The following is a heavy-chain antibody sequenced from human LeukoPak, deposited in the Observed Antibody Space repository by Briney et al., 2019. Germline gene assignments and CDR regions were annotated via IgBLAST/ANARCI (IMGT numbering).Heavy chain of an antibody. Sequence: ASVKVSCKASGYTFTSYDINWVRQATGQGLERMGWMNPNSGNTGYAQKFQGRVTMTRNTSISTAYMELSSLRSEDTAVYYCATIAARPNWFDPWGQGTLVTVSS. CDR2: MNPNSGNT. CDR1: GYTFTSYD. D-gene: IGHD6-6*01. J-gene: IGHJ5*02. CDR3: ATIAARPNWFDP. V-gene: IGHV1-8*01.